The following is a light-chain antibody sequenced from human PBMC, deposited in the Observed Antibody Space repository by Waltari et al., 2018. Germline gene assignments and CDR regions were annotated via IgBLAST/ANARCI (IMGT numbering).Light chain of an antibody. V-gene: IGLV2-14*03. CDR2: DVN. CDR1: SSDVGGYES. J-gene: IGLJ2*01. Sequence: QSALPQPASVSGSPGQSITISCPGSSSDVGGYESVSWYEDHPGQAPKVIIYDVNKRPSGVSDRFSGSKSGNTASLTISGLQAEDEATFYCSSQSTKNGVIFGGGTKVTVL. CDR3: SSQSTKNGVI.